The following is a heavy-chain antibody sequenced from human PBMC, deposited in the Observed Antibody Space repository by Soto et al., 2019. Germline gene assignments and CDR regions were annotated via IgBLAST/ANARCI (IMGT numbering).Heavy chain of an antibody. J-gene: IGHJ6*03. D-gene: IGHD2-15*01. CDR2: ISAYNGNT. CDR3: AREGNDCSGGSCSTGHYYYYYYMDV. Sequence: RASVKVSCKASGYTFTSYGISWVRQAPGQGLEWMGWISAYNGNTNYAQKLQGRVTMTTDTSTSTAYMELRSLRSDDTAVYYCAREGNDCSGGSCSTGHYYYYYYMDVWGKGTTVTVSS. CDR1: GYTFTSYG. V-gene: IGHV1-18*01.